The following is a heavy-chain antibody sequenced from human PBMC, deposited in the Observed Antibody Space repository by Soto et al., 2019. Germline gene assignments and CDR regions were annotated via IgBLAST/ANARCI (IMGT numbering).Heavy chain of an antibody. CDR1: GGSVSSGSYY. D-gene: IGHD5-18*01. CDR3: AREGIRYFDY. J-gene: IGHJ4*02. CDR2: IYYSGST. Sequence: QVQLQESGPGLVKPSETLSLTCTVSGGSVSSGSYYWSWIRQPPGKGLEWIGYIYYSGSTNYNPSLKSRVTLSVDTSKNQFSLKLSSVTAADTAVYYCAREGIRYFDYWGQGTLVTVSS. V-gene: IGHV4-61*01.